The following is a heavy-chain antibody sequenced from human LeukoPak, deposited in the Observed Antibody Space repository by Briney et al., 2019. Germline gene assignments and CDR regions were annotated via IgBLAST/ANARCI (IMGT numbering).Heavy chain of an antibody. CDR3: ARLTSSWYQDWYFDL. J-gene: IGHJ2*01. CDR2: IYTSGTT. Sequence: PSETLSLTCTVSGGSISSGNYYYSWIRQPAGKGLEWLGRIYTSGTTNYHPSLKSRVTMSLDTSKNQFSLKLSSVTAADTAFYYCARLTSSWYQDWYFDLWGRGTLVTVSS. D-gene: IGHD6-13*01. V-gene: IGHV4-61*02. CDR1: GGSISSGNYY.